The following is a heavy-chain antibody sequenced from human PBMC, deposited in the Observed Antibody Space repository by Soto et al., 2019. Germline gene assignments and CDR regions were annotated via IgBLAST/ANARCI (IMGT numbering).Heavy chain of an antibody. D-gene: IGHD3-22*01. CDR3: ARTYYYDSSGLYGMDV. CDR2: IWYDGSNK. CDR1: GFTFSSYG. J-gene: IGHJ6*02. Sequence: GGSLRLSCAASGFTFSSYGMHWVRQAPGKGLEWVAVIWYDGSNKYYADSVKGRFTISRDNSKNTLYLQMNSLRAEDTAVYYCARTYYYDSSGLYGMDVWGQGTTVTVSS. V-gene: IGHV3-33*01.